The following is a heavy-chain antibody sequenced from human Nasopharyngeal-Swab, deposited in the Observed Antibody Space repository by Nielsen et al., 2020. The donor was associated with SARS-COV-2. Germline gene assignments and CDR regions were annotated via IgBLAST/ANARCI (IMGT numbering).Heavy chain of an antibody. CDR2: ISYDGSNK. D-gene: IGHD5-18*01. Sequence: IRQCPGQGLEWVAVISYDGSNKYYADSVKGRFTISRDNSKNTLYLQMNSLRAEDTAVYYCARDLTPMVIIYAFDMWGQGTMVTVSS. V-gene: IGHV3-33*05. J-gene: IGHJ3*02. CDR3: ARDLTPMVIIYAFDM.